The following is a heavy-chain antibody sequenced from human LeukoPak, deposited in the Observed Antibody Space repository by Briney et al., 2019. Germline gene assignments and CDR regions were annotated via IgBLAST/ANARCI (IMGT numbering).Heavy chain of an antibody. J-gene: IGHJ4*02. Sequence: PSETLSLTCTVSGGSISSSSYYWAWIRQPPGKGLEWIGSIYYSGSTYYNPFLKSRVTISVDTSKNQFSLKLSSVTAADTAVYYCARLGKSSGWFYAFDYWGQGTLVTVSS. CDR3: ARLGKSSGWFYAFDY. CDR1: GGSISSSSYY. V-gene: IGHV4-39*01. D-gene: IGHD6-19*01. CDR2: IYYSGST.